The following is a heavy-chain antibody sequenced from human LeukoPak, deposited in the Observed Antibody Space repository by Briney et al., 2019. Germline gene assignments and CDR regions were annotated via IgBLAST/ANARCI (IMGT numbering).Heavy chain of an antibody. J-gene: IGHJ4*02. CDR3: ARESGYDTGIDY. V-gene: IGHV3-21*01. Sequence: PGGSLRLSCAASGFTFSSYSMNWVRQAPGKGLEWVSSTSSSSSYIYYADSVKGRFTISRDNAKNSLYLQMNSLRAEDTAVYYCARESGYDTGIDYWGQGTLVTVSS. CDR2: TSSSSSYI. D-gene: IGHD5-12*01. CDR1: GFTFSSYS.